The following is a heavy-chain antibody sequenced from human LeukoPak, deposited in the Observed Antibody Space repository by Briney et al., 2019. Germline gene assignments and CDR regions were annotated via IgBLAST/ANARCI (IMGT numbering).Heavy chain of an antibody. CDR3: AKSLDYGDYGYFDY. Sequence: PGGSLRLSCAASGFXFSRNAMSWVRQAPGKGLEWVSTLSGSGGTTYYADSVKGRFTISRDNSKNTLYLQMNSLRAEDTAVYYCAKSLDYGDYGYFDYWGQGTLVSVSS. J-gene: IGHJ4*02. D-gene: IGHD4-17*01. CDR2: LSGSGGTT. CDR1: GFXFSRNA. V-gene: IGHV3-23*01.